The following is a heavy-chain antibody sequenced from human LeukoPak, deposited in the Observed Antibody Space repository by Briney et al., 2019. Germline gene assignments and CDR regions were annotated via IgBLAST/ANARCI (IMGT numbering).Heavy chain of an antibody. CDR1: GGSISSYY. D-gene: IGHD2-2*01. Sequence: SETLSLTCIVSGGSISSYYWSWIRQPPGKGLEWIGSIHYSGSTTYNPSLKSPVTISVDTSKNQFSLKLSSVTAADTAVYYCARRLGSSSTGFDYWGQGTLVTVSS. CDR3: ARRLGSSSTGFDY. J-gene: IGHJ4*02. V-gene: IGHV4-59*08. CDR2: IHYSGST.